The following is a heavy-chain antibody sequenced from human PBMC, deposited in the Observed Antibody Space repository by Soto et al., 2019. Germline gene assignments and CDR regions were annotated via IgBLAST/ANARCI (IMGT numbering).Heavy chain of an antibody. D-gene: IGHD1-7*01. V-gene: IGHV3-30*04. CDR1: RFTFSNYA. CDR3: AVLELYVDYYGLGV. J-gene: IGHJ6*02. CDR2: IPYDGQNM. Sequence: QVQLVESGGGVVQPGRSLRLSCAASRFTFSNYAIHWVRQAPGKGLEGVAIIPYDGQNMYYADPVKGRFTISRDNSKNTLYLQMTSRRAEVTAVYDCAVLELYVDYYGLGVWGQGTTVTVSS.